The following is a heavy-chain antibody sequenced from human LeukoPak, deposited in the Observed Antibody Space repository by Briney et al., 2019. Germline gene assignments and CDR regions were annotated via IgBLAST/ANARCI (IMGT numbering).Heavy chain of an antibody. CDR1: GYAFTDYY. J-gene: IGHJ4*02. CDR2: IIPNSGGT. D-gene: IGHD6-13*01. V-gene: IGHV1-2*02. CDR3: ARGPAAALFDY. Sequence: ASVKVSCKASGYAFTDYYFHWVRQAPGQGLEWMGWIIPNSGGTNCAQKFQGRVTMTRDTSISTTYMELSSLRSDDTAVYYCARGPAAALFDYWGQGTLVTVSS.